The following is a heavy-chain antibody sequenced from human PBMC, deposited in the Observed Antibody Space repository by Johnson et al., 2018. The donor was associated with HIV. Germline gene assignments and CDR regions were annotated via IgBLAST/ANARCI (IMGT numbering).Heavy chain of an antibody. V-gene: IGHV3-30*02. CDR3: AKGGSLTQDAPFDI. CDR1: GFTFSNYG. Sequence: QMLLVESGGGVVQPGGSLRLSCAASGFTFSNYGMHWVRQAPGKGLEWVTFIRYDGSNKYYVDSVKGRFIISRDNSKNTLYLQMNSLRAEDTAVYYCAKGGSLTQDAPFDIWGQGKMVTVSS. J-gene: IGHJ3*02. CDR2: IRYDGSNK. D-gene: IGHD1-14*01.